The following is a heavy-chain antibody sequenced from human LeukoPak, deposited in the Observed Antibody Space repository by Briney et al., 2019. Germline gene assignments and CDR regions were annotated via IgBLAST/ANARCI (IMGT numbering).Heavy chain of an antibody. Sequence: SQTLSLTCVISGDSVSSNSAAWNWIRQSPSRGLEWLGRTYYRSKWYNDYAVSVKSRITINPDTSKNQFSLQLNSVTPEDTAVYYCARSHKTGDPDDSTYWYFDLWGRGTLVTVSS. D-gene: IGHD7-27*01. CDR3: ARSHKTGDPDDSTYWYFDL. J-gene: IGHJ2*01. V-gene: IGHV6-1*01. CDR2: TYYRSKWYN. CDR1: GDSVSSNSAA.